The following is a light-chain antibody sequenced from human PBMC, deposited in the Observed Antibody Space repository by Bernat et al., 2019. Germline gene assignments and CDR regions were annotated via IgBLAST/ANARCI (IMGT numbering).Light chain of an antibody. V-gene: IGKV3-11*01. J-gene: IGKJ3*01. Sequence: EIVLTQSPATLSLSPGERATLSCRASQSVSSFLGRYQQKPGQAPRLLTYDASNRATGLPARFSGSGSGTDFTLTISSLEPEDFAVYYCQQRISWPPNFGPGAKVDIK. CDR2: DAS. CDR3: QQRISWPPN. CDR1: QSVSSF.